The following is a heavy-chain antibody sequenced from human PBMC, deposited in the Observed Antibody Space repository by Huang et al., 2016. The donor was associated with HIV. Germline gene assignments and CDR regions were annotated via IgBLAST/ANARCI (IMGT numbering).Heavy chain of an antibody. V-gene: IGHV4-39*01. CDR3: ARLSSSSFSNF. D-gene: IGHD6-6*01. CDR2: IAYSGST. J-gene: IGHJ4*02. Sequence: QLHLQESGPGLVKSSETLSLTCTVSGGSITSGSYYWGWIRQPPGKGLEWLGSIAYSGSTYFNPSLRRRVTTSIHTSKNQFALNLTSVAAADTAKFYCARLSSSSFSNFWGRGTLVIVSS. CDR1: GGSITSGSYY.